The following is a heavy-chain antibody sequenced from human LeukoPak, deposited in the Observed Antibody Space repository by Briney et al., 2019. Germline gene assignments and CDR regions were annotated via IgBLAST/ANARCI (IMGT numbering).Heavy chain of an antibody. CDR3: ARRFYYDAFDI. V-gene: IGHV5-51*01. CDR1: GYSFTTYW. CDR2: IYPGDSDT. Sequence: GESLKISCKDSGYSFTTYWIGWVRQMPGKGLEWMGIIYPGDSDTRYSPSFQGQVTISADKSISTAYLQWSSLKASDTAMYYCARRFYYDAFDIWGQGTMVTVSS. J-gene: IGHJ3*02. D-gene: IGHD3-10*01.